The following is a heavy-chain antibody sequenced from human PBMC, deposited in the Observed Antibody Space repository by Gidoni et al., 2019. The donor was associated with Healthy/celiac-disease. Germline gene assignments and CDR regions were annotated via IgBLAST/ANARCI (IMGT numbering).Heavy chain of an antibody. CDR1: GFSLSTSGVG. CDR3: AHSLSSSSYEGWFDP. Sequence: QITLKESGPTLVKPTQTLTLTCTLSGFSLSTSGVGVGWIRQPPGNALEWLALIYWNEDKRYSPSLKSRLTITKDTSKNQVVLTMTNMYPVDTATYYCAHSLSSSSYEGWFDPWGQGTLVTVSS. V-gene: IGHV2-5*01. J-gene: IGHJ5*02. D-gene: IGHD6-6*01. CDR2: IYWNEDK.